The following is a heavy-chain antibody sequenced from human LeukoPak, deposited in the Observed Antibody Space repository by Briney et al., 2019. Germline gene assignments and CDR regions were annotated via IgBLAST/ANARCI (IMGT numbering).Heavy chain of an antibody. Sequence: PGGSLRLSCAASGFTFSSYAMSWVRQAPGKGLEWVSAISGSGGSTYYADSVKGRFTISRDNSKNTLYLQVNSLRAEDTAVYYCAKDLSTHYDFWSGYYKNTRYYYGMDVWGQGTTVTVSS. J-gene: IGHJ6*02. D-gene: IGHD3-3*01. CDR1: GFTFSSYA. V-gene: IGHV3-23*01. CDR3: AKDLSTHYDFWSGYYKNTRYYYGMDV. CDR2: ISGSGGST.